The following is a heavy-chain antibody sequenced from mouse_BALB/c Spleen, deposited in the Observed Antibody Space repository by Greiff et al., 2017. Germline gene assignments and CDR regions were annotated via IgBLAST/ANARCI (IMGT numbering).Heavy chain of an antibody. V-gene: IGHV2-6-6*01. Sequence: VKLMESGPGLVAPSQSLSITCTVSGFSLTNSGVHWVRQSPGKGLEWLGVIWGDGSTNYNSAFKSRLSISKDNSKSQVFLKMNSLQTDDTARYYCAKPDGYYDAMDYWGQGTSVTVSS. CDR2: IWGDGST. J-gene: IGHJ4*01. D-gene: IGHD2-3*01. CDR1: GFSLTNSG. CDR3: AKPDGYYDAMDY.